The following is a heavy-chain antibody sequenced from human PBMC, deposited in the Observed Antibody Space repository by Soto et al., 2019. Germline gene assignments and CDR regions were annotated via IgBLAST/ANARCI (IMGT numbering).Heavy chain of an antibody. D-gene: IGHD5-18*01. CDR2: IYYTGST. V-gene: IGHV4-39*01. CDR3: ARHLPSYGRSWLGP. CDR1: GGSIISSGYY. J-gene: IGHJ5*01. Sequence: QLQLQESGPGLVKPSETLSLTCTVSGGSIISSGYYWGWIRQPPGKGLEWIGSIYYTGSTFYIPSLKSRITISVDTSKNQISLKLTSVTAADTAVYYCARHLPSYGRSWLGPWGQGSLVTVSS.